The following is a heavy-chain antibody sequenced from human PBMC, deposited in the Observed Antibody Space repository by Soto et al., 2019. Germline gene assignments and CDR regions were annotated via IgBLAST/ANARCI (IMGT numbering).Heavy chain of an antibody. D-gene: IGHD2-8*01. CDR2: ISYDGSNK. J-gene: IGHJ5*02. Sequence: QVQLVESGGGVVQPGRSLRLSCAASGFTFSSYAMHWVRQAPGKGLEWVAVISYDGSNKYYADSLKGRFTISRDNSKNTLYVQMNSLRAEDTAVYYCARPVYAILQAQGGGWFDPWGQGTLVTVSS. CDR3: ARPVYAILQAQGGGWFDP. CDR1: GFTFSSYA. V-gene: IGHV3-30-3*01.